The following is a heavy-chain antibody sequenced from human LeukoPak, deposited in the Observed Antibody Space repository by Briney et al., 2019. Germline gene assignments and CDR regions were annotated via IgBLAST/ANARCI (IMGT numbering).Heavy chain of an antibody. D-gene: IGHD3-3*01. V-gene: IGHV1-18*01. Sequence: GASVKVSCKASGYTFTSYGISWVRQAPGQGLEWMGWISAYNGNTNYAQKLQGRVTMTTDTSTSTAYMELRSLRSDDTAVYYCATTGPSYYTRTPFDYWGQGTLVTVSS. CDR3: ATTGPSYYTRTPFDY. CDR2: ISAYNGNT. CDR1: GYTFTSYG. J-gene: IGHJ4*02.